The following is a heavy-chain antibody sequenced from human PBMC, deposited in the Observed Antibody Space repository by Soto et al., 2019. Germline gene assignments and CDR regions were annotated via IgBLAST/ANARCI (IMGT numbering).Heavy chain of an antibody. V-gene: IGHV4-59*08. CDR1: GVSIISYY. J-gene: IGHJ4*02. D-gene: IGHD6-19*01. CDR3: ARRYGWNFDY. CDR2: IYYSGST. Sequence: SETLSLTCTVSGVSIISYYWSWIRQPPGKGLEWIGYIYYSGSTNYNPSLKSRVTISVDTSKNQFSLKLSSVTAADTAVYYCARRYGWNFDYWGQGTQVTVSS.